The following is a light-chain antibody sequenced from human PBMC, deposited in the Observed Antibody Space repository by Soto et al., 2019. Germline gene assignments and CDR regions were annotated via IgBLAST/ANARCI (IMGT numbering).Light chain of an antibody. Sequence: DIQMTQSPSTLSVSVGDRVTITGRASQSISSWLAWYQQKPGKAPKSLTYKASSLESGVPSRFRGSGSGTEFTLTISSLQPDDFETYYCQQYSIYPITFGQGTRLEIK. CDR2: KAS. V-gene: IGKV1-5*03. J-gene: IGKJ5*01. CDR3: QQYSIYPIT. CDR1: QSISSW.